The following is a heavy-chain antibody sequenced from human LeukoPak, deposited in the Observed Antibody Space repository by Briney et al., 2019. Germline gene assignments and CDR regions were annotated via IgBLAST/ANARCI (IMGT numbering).Heavy chain of an antibody. V-gene: IGHV1-24*01. CDR2: FDPEDGET. D-gene: IGHD5-24*01. CDR3: ARVGGLEMATMSPFDY. Sequence: ASVKVSCKVSGYTLTELSMHWVRQAPGKGLEWMGGFDPEDGETIYAQKLQGRVTMTTDTSTSTAYMELRSLRSDDTAVYYCARVGGLEMATMSPFDYWGQGTLVTVSS. CDR1: GYTLTELS. J-gene: IGHJ4*02.